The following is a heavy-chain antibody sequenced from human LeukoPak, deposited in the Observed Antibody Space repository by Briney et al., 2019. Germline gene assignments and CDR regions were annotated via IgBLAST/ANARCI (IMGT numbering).Heavy chain of an antibody. D-gene: IGHD5-12*01. CDR2: ICGGGGST. V-gene: IGHV3-23*01. Sequence: PGGSLRLSCAASGFTFSSYAMSWVRQAPGKGLEWVSAICGGGGSTYYADPVKGRFTISRDNSKNTLYLQMNSLKAEDTAVYYCARGVDIVATIINFDYWGQGTLVTVPS. CDR1: GFTFSSYA. CDR3: ARGVDIVATIINFDY. J-gene: IGHJ4*02.